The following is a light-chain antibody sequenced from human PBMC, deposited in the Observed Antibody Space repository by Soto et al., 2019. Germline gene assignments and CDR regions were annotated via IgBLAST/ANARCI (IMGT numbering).Light chain of an antibody. Sequence: EIVLTQSPATLSLSPGERATLSCRASQSVSNYLAWYQRKPGQAPRLLMYDTSNRAPGIPARFSGSGSGTDFTLTISSLEPEDFAVYFCQQRSEFLWTFGQGTKVEI. CDR3: QQRSEFLWT. J-gene: IGKJ1*01. CDR1: QSVSNY. V-gene: IGKV3-11*01. CDR2: DTS.